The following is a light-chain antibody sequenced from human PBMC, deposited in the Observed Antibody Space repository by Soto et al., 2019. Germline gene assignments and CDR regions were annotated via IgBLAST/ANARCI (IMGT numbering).Light chain of an antibody. J-gene: IGKJ3*01. CDR1: QNVYINS. CDR2: GAS. Sequence: EVVLTQSPGTLSLSPGERATLSCRASQNVYINSLAWYQQKPGQTPRLLIYGASTRAAAIPDRFSGSGSGADFALSIDGLEPEDFAIDDCQQYGDSPLTFGPGTRVD. CDR3: QQYGDSPLT. V-gene: IGKV3-20*01.